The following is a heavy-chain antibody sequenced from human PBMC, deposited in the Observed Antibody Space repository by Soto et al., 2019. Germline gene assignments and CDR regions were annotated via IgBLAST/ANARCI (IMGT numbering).Heavy chain of an antibody. J-gene: IGHJ2*01. CDR2: VYYSGTT. CDR3: ARMSYFYDKWYFDL. CDR1: GASINNNDYY. Sequence: SETLSLTCTVSGASINNNDYYWSWIRQTPGKGLEWIGYVYYSGTTDYIPSLKSRLSMSIDKSQDQFTLKLNSVTAADTATYYCARMSYFYDKWYFDLWGRGTLVTVSS. V-gene: IGHV4-30-4*01. D-gene: IGHD3-22*01.